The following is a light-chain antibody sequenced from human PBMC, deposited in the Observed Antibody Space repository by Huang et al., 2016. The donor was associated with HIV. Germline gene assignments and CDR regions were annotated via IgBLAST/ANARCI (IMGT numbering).Light chain of an antibody. V-gene: IGKV1-9*01. CDR1: HDINTY. CDR3: QQLSAYPLS. J-gene: IGKJ3*01. CDR2: DAS. Sequence: QLTQSPSSLSASIGDRVTIACRASHDINTYLAWYQQKPGRAPKLLIYDASTLQTWVPSRVRGFGSGTAFALTITSLQPDDFAVYYCQQLSAYPLSFGPGTTVD.